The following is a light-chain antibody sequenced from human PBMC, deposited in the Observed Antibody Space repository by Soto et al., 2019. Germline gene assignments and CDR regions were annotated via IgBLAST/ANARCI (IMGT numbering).Light chain of an antibody. V-gene: IGLV2-11*01. CDR3: CSYAGSYTLL. J-gene: IGLJ2*01. Sequence: QSALTQPRSVSGSPGQSVTISCTGTSSDVGGYNYVSWYQQHPGRAPKLMIYDVSKRPSGVPDRFSGSKSGNTASLTISGLQAEDEDDYYCCSYAGSYTLLFAGGTKLTVL. CDR2: DVS. CDR1: SSDVGGYNY.